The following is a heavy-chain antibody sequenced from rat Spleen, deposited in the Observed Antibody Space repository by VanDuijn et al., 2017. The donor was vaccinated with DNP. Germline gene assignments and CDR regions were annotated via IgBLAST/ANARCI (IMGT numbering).Heavy chain of an antibody. J-gene: IGHJ4*01. CDR1: GFTFSSYW. D-gene: IGHD1-3*01. CDR2: ISTGGGDT. V-gene: IGHV5S11*01. Sequence: EVQLVETGGGLVQPGRSLKLSCVASGFTFSSYWMFWIRQAPGKGLEWVASISTGGGDTYYRDSVKGRFTFSRDNAKSTLYLQMDSLRSEETATYYCARHANYGSLVYAMDAWGQGTSVTVSS. CDR3: ARHANYGSLVYAMDA.